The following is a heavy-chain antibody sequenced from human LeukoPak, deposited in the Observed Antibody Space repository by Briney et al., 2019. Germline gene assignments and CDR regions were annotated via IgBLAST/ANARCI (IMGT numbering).Heavy chain of an antibody. CDR1: GFTFSSYK. CDR2: ISNSGSTK. D-gene: IGHD6-19*01. V-gene: IGHV3-48*03. CDR3: AASGYSSGWLIYYYYYMDV. Sequence: GGSLRLSCAASGFTFSSYKMNWVRQAPGKGLEWVSYISNSGSTKYYADSGKGRFTISRDNAKNSLYLQMNSLRAEDTAVYYCAASGYSSGWLIYYYYYMDVWGKGTAVTVSS. J-gene: IGHJ6*03.